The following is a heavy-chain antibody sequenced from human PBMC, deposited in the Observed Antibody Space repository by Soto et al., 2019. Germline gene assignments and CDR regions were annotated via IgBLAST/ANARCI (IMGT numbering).Heavy chain of an antibody. J-gene: IGHJ4*02. V-gene: IGHV3-23*01. CDR1: GFTFSSYA. CDR3: AKDGARIVVVVAATPAVYSFDY. Sequence: GGSLRLSCAASGFTFSSYAMSWVRQAPGKGLEWVSAISGSGGSTYYADSVKGRFTISRDNSKNTLYLQMNSLRAEDTAVYYCAKDGARIVVVVAATPAVYSFDYWGQGT. D-gene: IGHD2-15*01. CDR2: ISGSGGST.